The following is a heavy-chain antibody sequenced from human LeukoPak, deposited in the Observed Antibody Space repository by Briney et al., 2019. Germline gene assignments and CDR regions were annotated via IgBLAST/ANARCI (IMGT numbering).Heavy chain of an antibody. CDR1: GLTFSSYW. CDR3: ARGAAAAIPDY. D-gene: IGHD2-2*02. CDR2: INSDGSST. V-gene: IGHV3-74*01. Sequence: GGSLRLSCAASGLTFSSYWMHWVRQAPGKGLVWVSRINSDGSSTSYADSVKGRFTISRDNAKNTLYLQMNSLRAEDTAVYYCARGAAAAIPDYWGQGTLVTVSS. J-gene: IGHJ4*02.